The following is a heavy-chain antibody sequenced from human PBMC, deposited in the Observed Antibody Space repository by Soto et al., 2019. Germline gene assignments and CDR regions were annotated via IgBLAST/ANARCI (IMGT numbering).Heavy chain of an antibody. CDR2: LYWDYDK. D-gene: IGHD2-21*02. V-gene: IGHV2-5*02. Sequence: QITLKESGPTLVKPTQTLTLTCTCIGFSLSTSGVGVGGIRQPPGKALEWLALLYWDYDKHYSPSLKNRVTVTKNTSKNQVVLTMTKMDPVDTATYYCARRTAVPPFDSCGQGTLVTVSS. CDR1: GFSLSTSGVG. J-gene: IGHJ4*02. CDR3: ARRTAVPPFDS.